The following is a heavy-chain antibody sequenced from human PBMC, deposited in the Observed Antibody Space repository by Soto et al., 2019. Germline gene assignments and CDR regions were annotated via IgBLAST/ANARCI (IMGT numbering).Heavy chain of an antibody. Sequence: EVQLVESGGGLVQPWGSQRLSCAASGFSFSSFWMSWVRQAPGKGLEWVAAIKEDGSEKNYVDSVRGRFTISRDNAKNSLYLQMNSLRADDTAVYYCARDVIWGQGSLVTVSS. V-gene: IGHV3-7*05. CDR2: IKEDGSEK. CDR3: ARDVI. CDR1: GFSFSSFW. J-gene: IGHJ4*02.